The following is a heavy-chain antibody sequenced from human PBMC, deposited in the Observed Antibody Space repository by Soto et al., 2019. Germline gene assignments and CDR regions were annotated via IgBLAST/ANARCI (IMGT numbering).Heavy chain of an antibody. V-gene: IGHV4-31*03. D-gene: IGHD6-6*01. J-gene: IGHJ6*02. CDR2: IYYSGST. CDR3: ARGSSIAGLYYGMDV. Sequence: SETLSLTCTVSGGSISSGGYYWSWIRQHPGKGLEWIGYIYYSGSTYYNPSLKSRVTISLDTSKNQFSLKLSSVTAADTAVYYCARGSSIAGLYYGMDVWGQGTTVTV. CDR1: GGSISSGGYY.